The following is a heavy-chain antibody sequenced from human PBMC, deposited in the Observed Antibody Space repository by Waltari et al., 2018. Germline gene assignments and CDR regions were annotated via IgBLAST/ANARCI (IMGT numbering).Heavy chain of an antibody. Sequence: EVQLVESGGGLVQPGGSLRLSCAASGITFNTHWMHWVRQAPGKGLVWGSRINSEGSSTSYADSGKGRVTISRDNAKNTLYLEMKSLRAEDTAVYYCAAPGGNDLEYLQRWGQGTLVTVSS. CDR1: GITFNTHW. CDR3: AAPGGNDLEYLQR. D-gene: IGHD2-15*01. V-gene: IGHV3-74*01. CDR2: INSEGSST. J-gene: IGHJ1*01.